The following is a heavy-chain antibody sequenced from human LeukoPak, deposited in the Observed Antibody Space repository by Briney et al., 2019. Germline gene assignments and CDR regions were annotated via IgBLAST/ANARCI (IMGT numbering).Heavy chain of an antibody. J-gene: IGHJ4*02. D-gene: IGHD3-10*01. V-gene: IGHV4-59*12. CDR2: IYYSGST. CDR3: ARQHDYYGSGRHFDY. Sequence: SETLSLTCTVSGGSISSYYWSWIRQPPGKGLKWIGYIYYSGSTYYNPSLKSRVTISVDTSKNQFSLKLSSVTAADTAVYYCARQHDYYGSGRHFDYWGQGTLVTVSS. CDR1: GGSISSYY.